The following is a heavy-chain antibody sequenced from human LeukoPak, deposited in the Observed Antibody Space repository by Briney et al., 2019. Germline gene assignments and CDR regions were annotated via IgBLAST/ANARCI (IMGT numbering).Heavy chain of an antibody. V-gene: IGHV3-53*01. CDR1: GFTVSSNY. J-gene: IGHJ4*02. D-gene: IGHD7-27*01. CDR2: IYSGGDT. Sequence: GGSLRLPCAASGFTVSSNYMSWVRQAPGKGLEWVSVIYSGGDTYYADSVKGRFTISRDNSKNTLYLQLNSLRPEDTAVYYCATRWAFNWAFDYWGQGTLVTVSS. CDR3: ATRWAFNWAFDY.